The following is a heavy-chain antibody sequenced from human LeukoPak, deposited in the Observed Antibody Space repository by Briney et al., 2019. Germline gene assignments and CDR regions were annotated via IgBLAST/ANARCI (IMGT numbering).Heavy chain of an antibody. CDR2: IRYDGSNK. D-gene: IGHD4-11*01. CDR1: GFTFSSYG. Sequence: GGSLRLSCAASGFTFSSYGMHWVRQAPGKGLEWVAFIRYDGSNKYYTDSVKGRFTISRDNSKNTLYLQMNSLRADDTAIYYCVKTTITIYYFEYWGQGTLVTVSS. CDR3: VKTTITIYYFEY. J-gene: IGHJ4*02. V-gene: IGHV3-30*02.